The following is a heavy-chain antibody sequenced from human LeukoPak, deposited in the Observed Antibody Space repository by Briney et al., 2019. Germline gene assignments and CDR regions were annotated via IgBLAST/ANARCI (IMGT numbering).Heavy chain of an antibody. D-gene: IGHD6-19*01. CDR2: IAHSGAI. J-gene: IGHJ4*02. CDR3: AGWDDSAWAFGN. Sequence: SETLSLTCIVSGGSISRYSWNWIRQSPGKGLEWIGYIAHSGAISYKSSLKSRVTISVDTSKNQLSLRLTSVTAADTAVYYCAGWDDSAWAFGNWGPGTLVTVSS. V-gene: IGHV4-59*08. CDR1: GGSISRYS.